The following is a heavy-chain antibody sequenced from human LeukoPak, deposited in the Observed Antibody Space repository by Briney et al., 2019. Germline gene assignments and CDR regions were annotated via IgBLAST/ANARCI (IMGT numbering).Heavy chain of an antibody. CDR2: IKSKTDGGTT. CDR3: TTALTPRRQHSSSSHYFDY. CDR1: GFTFSNAW. J-gene: IGHJ4*02. D-gene: IGHD6-13*01. Sequence: GASLRLSCAASGFTFSNAWMSWVRQAPGKGLEWVGRIKSKTDGGTTDYAAPVKGRFTISRDDSKNTLYLQMNSLKTEDTAVYYCTTALTPRRQHSSSSHYFDYWGQGTLVTVSS. V-gene: IGHV3-15*01.